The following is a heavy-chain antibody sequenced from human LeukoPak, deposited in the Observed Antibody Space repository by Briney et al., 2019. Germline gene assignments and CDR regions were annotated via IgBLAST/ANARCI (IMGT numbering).Heavy chain of an antibody. D-gene: IGHD3-16*01. J-gene: IGHJ4*01. CDR3: AKDARAMGRYFFDD. V-gene: IGHV3-23*01. Sequence: PGGSLRLSCVGSGFTFNAYAMSWVRQRPGKGPEWVSMISSSGDATDYAESVKDRLSISRDNAKKTLYLQINDPRGDDTAIYYCAKDARAMGRYFFDDWGQGSLVIVSS. CDR1: GFTFNAYA. CDR2: ISSSGDAT.